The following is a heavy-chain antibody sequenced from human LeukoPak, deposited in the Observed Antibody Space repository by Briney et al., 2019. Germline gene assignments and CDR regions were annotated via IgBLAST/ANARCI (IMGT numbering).Heavy chain of an antibody. CDR3: TRWGGSADDY. Sequence: PGGSLRLSCTGSGFTFGDYAMTWFRQAPGKGLEWVSFIRGKTYGGTTEYAASVRGRFTISRDDSKNIAYLEMNSLKTEDTAVYYCTRWGGSADDYWGQGTLVTVSS. CDR2: IRGKTYGGTT. CDR1: GFTFGDYA. J-gene: IGHJ4*02. V-gene: IGHV3-49*03. D-gene: IGHD3-16*01.